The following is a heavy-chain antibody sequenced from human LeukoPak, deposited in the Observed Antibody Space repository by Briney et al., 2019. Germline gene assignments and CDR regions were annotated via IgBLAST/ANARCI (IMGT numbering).Heavy chain of an antibody. CDR3: ARVHNVEEGMDV. D-gene: IGHD1-14*01. J-gene: IGHJ6*02. CDR1: GFTFSSYA. CDR2: ISGSGGST. V-gene: IGHV3-23*01. Sequence: QSGGSLRLSCAASGFTFSSYAMSWVRQAPGKGLEWVSAISGSGGSTYYADSVKGRFTISRDNSKNTLYLQMNSLRAEDTAVYYCARVHNVEEGMDVWGQGTTVTVSS.